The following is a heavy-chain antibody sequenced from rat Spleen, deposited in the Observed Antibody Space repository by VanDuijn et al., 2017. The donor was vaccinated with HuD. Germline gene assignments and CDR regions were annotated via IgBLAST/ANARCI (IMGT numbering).Heavy chain of an antibody. V-gene: IGHV2-13*01. J-gene: IGHJ4*01. D-gene: IGHD1-4*01. CDR2: IWGNGHA. Sequence: VQLKESGPGLVQSSQTLSLICTVSGFSLISHSVHWVRQPPGKGLEWMGVIWGNGHANYNSALKSRLSISRDTSKSQIYLKMNSLQTDDTAIYYCTRDRPGAYYVMDAWGQGASVTVSS. CDR3: TRDRPGAYYVMDA. CDR1: GFSLISHS.